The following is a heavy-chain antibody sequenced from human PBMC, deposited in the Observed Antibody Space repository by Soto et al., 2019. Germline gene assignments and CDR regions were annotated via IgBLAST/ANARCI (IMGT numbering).Heavy chain of an antibody. Sequence: QVQLVQSGAEVKKPGASVKVSCKASGYTFTSYDINWVRQATGQGLEWMGWMNPNSGNTGYAQKFQGRVTMTRRTSISTAYMELSSLRSEETAVYYCARSITIVGVVIYYFDYGGQGTLVTVSS. V-gene: IGHV1-8*01. D-gene: IGHD3-3*01. CDR2: MNPNSGNT. CDR1: GYTFTSYD. CDR3: ARSITIVGVVIYYFDY. J-gene: IGHJ4*02.